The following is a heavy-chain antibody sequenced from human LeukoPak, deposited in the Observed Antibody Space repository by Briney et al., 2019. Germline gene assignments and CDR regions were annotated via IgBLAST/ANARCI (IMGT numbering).Heavy chain of an antibody. CDR3: AREILMGWFDS. D-gene: IGHD3-10*01. V-gene: IGHV3-21*01. Sequence: GGSLRLSCAASGFTFSSYTMNWVRQAPGKGLEWVSSISSSSNFIYYADSLKGRFTISRDNAKNSLYLQMNSLRAEDTAIYYCAREILMGWFDSWGQGTLVTVSS. J-gene: IGHJ5*01. CDR1: GFTFSSYT. CDR2: ISSSSNFI.